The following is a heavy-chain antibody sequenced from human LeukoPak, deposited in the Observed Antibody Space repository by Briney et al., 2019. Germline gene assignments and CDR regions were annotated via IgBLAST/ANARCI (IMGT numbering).Heavy chain of an antibody. V-gene: IGHV3-30*18. CDR3: ANEGSSWYY. D-gene: IGHD6-13*01. Sequence: GGSLRLSCAASGFTFSSYGMHWVRQAPGKGLEWVAVISYDGSNNYYADSVKGRFTISRDNSKNTLYLQMNSLRAEDTAVYYCANEGSSWYYWGQGTLVTVSS. CDR1: GFTFSSYG. CDR2: ISYDGSNN. J-gene: IGHJ4*02.